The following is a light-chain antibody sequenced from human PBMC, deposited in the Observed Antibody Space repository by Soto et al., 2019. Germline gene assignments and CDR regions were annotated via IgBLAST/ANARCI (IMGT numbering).Light chain of an antibody. J-gene: IGLJ3*02. Sequence: QPVLTQPPSVSGAPGQRVTISCTGGSSNIGAGYDVHWYQQLPGRAPQVLIYGNTNRPSGVPDRFSGSKSGTSAFLAITGLQADDESDYYCQSYDSRLSAWVFGGGTKVTVL. CDR2: GNT. CDR1: SSNIGAGYD. CDR3: QSYDSRLSAWV. V-gene: IGLV1-40*01.